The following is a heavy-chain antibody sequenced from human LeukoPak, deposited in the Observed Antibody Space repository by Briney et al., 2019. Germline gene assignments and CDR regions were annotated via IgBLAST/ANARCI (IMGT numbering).Heavy chain of an antibody. CDR3: AKDLIYSIGVSGRDAFDI. CDR2: ISGSGGST. Sequence: GGSLRLSCAASGFTFSSYAMTWVRQAPGKGLEWVSAISGSGGSTYYADSVKGRFTISRDNSKNTLYLQMNSLRAEDTAVYYCAKDLIYSIGVSGRDAFDIWGQGTMVIVSS. V-gene: IGHV3-23*01. CDR1: GFTFSSYA. D-gene: IGHD6-19*01. J-gene: IGHJ3*02.